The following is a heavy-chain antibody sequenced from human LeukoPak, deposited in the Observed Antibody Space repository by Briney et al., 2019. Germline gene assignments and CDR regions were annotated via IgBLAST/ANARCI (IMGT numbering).Heavy chain of an antibody. J-gene: IGHJ5*02. Sequence: GESLKISCKGSGYSFTCYWIGWVRQMPGKGLEWMGIIYPGDSDTRYSPSFQGQVTISADKSISTAYLQWSSLKASDTAMYYCARTLQYYDFWSGSKDNWFDPWGQGTLVTVSS. CDR3: ARTLQYYDFWSGSKDNWFDP. V-gene: IGHV5-51*01. CDR2: IYPGDSDT. CDR1: GYSFTCYW. D-gene: IGHD3-3*01.